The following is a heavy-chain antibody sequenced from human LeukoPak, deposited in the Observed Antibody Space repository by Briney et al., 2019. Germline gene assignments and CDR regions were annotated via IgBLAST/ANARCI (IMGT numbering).Heavy chain of an antibody. V-gene: IGHV3-33*06. CDR3: AKDDYYYEIGY. J-gene: IGHJ4*02. CDR2: IWSDGSNK. CDR1: GLSVSSHG. D-gene: IGHD3-22*01. Sequence: GRSLRLSCAASGLSVSSHGMHWVRQAPGKGLEWVAVIWSDGSNKYYADSVKGRFTISRDNSKNTWYLQMNSLRAEDTAMYYCAKDDYYYEIGYWGQGTLVTVSS.